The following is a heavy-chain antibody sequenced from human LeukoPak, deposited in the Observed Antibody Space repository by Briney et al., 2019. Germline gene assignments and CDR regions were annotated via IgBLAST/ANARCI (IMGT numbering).Heavy chain of an antibody. V-gene: IGHV1-69*13. CDR2: IIPIFGTA. CDR3: ARDSSSWYGDYFDY. CDR1: GYTFTSYG. D-gene: IGHD6-13*01. J-gene: IGHJ4*02. Sequence: SVKVSCKASGYTFTSYGISWVRQAPGQGLEWMGGIIPIFGTANYAQKFQGRVTITADESTSTAYMELSSLRSEDTAVYYCARDSSSWYGDYFDYWGQGTLVTVSS.